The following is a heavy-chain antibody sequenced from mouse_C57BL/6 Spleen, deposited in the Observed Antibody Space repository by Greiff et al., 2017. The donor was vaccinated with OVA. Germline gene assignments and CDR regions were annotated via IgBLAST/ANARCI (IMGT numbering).Heavy chain of an antibody. D-gene: IGHD1-1*01. V-gene: IGHV1-81*01. CDR2: IYPRSGNT. Sequence: VQLQQSGAELARPGASVKLSCKASGYTFTSYGISWVKQRTGQGLEWIGEIYPRSGNTYYNEKFKGKATLTADKSSSTAYMELRSLTSEDSAVYFCARSYYGSSYYAMDDWGQGTSVTVSS. CDR3: ARSYYGSSYYAMDD. J-gene: IGHJ4*01. CDR1: GYTFTSYG.